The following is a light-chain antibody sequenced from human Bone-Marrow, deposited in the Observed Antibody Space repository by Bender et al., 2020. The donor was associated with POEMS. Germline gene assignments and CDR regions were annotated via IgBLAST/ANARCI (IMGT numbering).Light chain of an antibody. J-gene: IGLJ3*02. Sequence: QSALTQPPSASGSPGQSVTISCTGTSNDIGRYDYVSWYQQHPDKAPKLIIFEVNKRSSGVPDRFSGSTSGNTASLTVSGLQVEDEADYYCQSYDNSLGGWVFGGGTKLTVL. V-gene: IGLV2-8*01. CDR1: SNDIGRYDY. CDR3: QSYDNSLGGWV. CDR2: EVN.